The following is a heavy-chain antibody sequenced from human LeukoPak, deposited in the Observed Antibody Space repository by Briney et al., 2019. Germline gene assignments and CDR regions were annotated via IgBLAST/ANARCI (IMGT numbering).Heavy chain of an antibody. Sequence: GGSLRLSCAAPGFTFSTYAMSWVRQAPGKGLEWVSAISGSGGSTYYADSVKGRITISRDNSKNTLYLQMNSLRAEDTAVYHCAKGSPTTVTLSFDYWGQGTLVTVSS. J-gene: IGHJ4*02. CDR1: GFTFSTYA. D-gene: IGHD4-17*01. V-gene: IGHV3-23*01. CDR2: ISGSGGST. CDR3: AKGSPTTVTLSFDY.